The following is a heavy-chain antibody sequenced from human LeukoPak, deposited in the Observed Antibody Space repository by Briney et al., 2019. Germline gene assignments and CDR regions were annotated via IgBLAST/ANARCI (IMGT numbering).Heavy chain of an antibody. Sequence: GGSLRLSCAASGFTFSSYGMHWVRQAPGKGLEWVSGRNSGSIGYADSVKGRFTISRDNAKNSLYLQMNSLRAEDTALYYCAKRADPDRYFDYWGQGTLVTVSS. CDR3: AKRADPDRYFDY. J-gene: IGHJ4*02. CDR1: GFTFSSYG. CDR2: RNSGSI. V-gene: IGHV3-9*01.